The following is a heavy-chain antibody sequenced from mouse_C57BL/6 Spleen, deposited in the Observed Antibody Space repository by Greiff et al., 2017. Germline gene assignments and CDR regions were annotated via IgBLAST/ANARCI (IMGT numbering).Heavy chain of an antibody. V-gene: IGHV5-4*01. Sequence: EVQLVESGGGLVKPGGSLKLSCAASGFTFSSYAMSWVRQTPEKRLEWVATISDGGSYTYYPDNVKGRFTISRDNAKNNLYLQMSHLKSEDTAIYYCARRGWDWYFDVWGTGTTVTVSS. J-gene: IGHJ1*03. D-gene: IGHD3-3*01. CDR3: ARRGWDWYFDV. CDR2: ISDGGSYT. CDR1: GFTFSSYA.